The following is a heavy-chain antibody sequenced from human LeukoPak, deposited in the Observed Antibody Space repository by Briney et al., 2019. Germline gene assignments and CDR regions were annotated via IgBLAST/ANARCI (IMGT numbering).Heavy chain of an antibody. D-gene: IGHD3-9*01. Sequence: SVKVSCKASGGTFSSYAISWVRQAPGQGLEWMGGIIPIFGTVNYAQKFQGRVTITADKSTSTAYMELSSLRSEDTAVYYCARRGGGGGWLFPRFDYWGQGTLVTASS. CDR1: GGTFSSYA. V-gene: IGHV1-69*06. J-gene: IGHJ4*02. CDR3: ARRGGGGGWLFPRFDY. CDR2: IIPIFGTV.